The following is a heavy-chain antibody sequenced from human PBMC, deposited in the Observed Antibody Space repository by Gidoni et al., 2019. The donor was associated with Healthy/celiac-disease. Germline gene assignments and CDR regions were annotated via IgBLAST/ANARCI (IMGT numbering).Heavy chain of an antibody. CDR1: GFPGSSQV. CDR2: ISGSGGST. D-gene: IGHD2-2*01. Sequence: EVQLWESGGGLVQPGGSLRRSCVAPGFPGSSQVWSWVRQAPGKGLEWVSAISGSGGSTYYADSVKGRFTISRDNSKNTLYLQMNSLRAEDTAVYYCAKAFDCSSTSCYVAPADYWGQGTLVTVSS. J-gene: IGHJ4*02. CDR3: AKAFDCSSTSCYVAPADY. V-gene: IGHV3-23*01.